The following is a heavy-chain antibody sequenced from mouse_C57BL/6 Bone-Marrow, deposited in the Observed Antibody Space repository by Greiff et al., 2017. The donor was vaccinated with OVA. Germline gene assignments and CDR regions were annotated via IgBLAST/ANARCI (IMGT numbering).Heavy chain of an antibody. CDR3: AREDYGSGYAMDY. J-gene: IGHJ4*01. CDR2: IYPGGGDT. CDR1: GYTFSSSW. Sequence: VQRVESGPELVKPGASVKISCKASGYTFSSSWMNWVKQRPGQGLEWIGRIYPGGGDTNYNGKFKGKATLTADKSSSTAYMQLSSLTSEDSAIYFCAREDYGSGYAMDYWGQGTSVTVSS. D-gene: IGHD1-1*01. V-gene: IGHV1-82*01.